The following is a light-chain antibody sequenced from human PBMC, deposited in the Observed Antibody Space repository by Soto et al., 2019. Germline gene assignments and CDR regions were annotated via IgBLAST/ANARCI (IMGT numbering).Light chain of an antibody. V-gene: IGLV4-69*01. CDR2: LNSDGSH. Sequence: QLVLTQSPSASASLGASVTLTCTLSSGHSSYAITWHQQQPEKGPRYLMNLNSDGSHTKGDGIPDRFSGFSSGAERYLTISSLQSEDEADYYCQTWGTGIRVFGGGTKLTVL. CDR3: QTWGTGIRV. CDR1: SGHSSYA. J-gene: IGLJ2*01.